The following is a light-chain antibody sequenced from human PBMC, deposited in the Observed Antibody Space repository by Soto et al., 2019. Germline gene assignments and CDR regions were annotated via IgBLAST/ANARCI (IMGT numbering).Light chain of an antibody. Sequence: EIVLTQSPGTLSLSPGERATLSCRASQSVSSKFLAWYQQKPGQAPRLLIYGAYNRPPGIPDRFSGSGSGTDFTLIISRLEPEDFAVYYCQRYGSSPLYTFGQGTKLEIK. CDR1: QSVSSKF. CDR2: GAY. V-gene: IGKV3-20*01. CDR3: QRYGSSPLYT. J-gene: IGKJ2*01.